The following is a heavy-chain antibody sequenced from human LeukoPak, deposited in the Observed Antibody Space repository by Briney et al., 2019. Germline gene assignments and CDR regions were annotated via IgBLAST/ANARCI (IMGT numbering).Heavy chain of an antibody. Sequence: GGSLRLSCAASGFTFNTYGMHWVRQAPGKGLESVAFIRFDGTNKYYADSVKGRFTISRDNSKNTLYLQMNSLRADDTAVYYCAKDRSKGYGSGSSYIRAQKYYFDYWGQGTLVTVCS. V-gene: IGHV3-30*02. CDR2: IRFDGTNK. J-gene: IGHJ4*02. CDR1: GFTFNTYG. CDR3: AKDRSKGYGSGSSYIRAQKYYFDY. D-gene: IGHD3-10*01.